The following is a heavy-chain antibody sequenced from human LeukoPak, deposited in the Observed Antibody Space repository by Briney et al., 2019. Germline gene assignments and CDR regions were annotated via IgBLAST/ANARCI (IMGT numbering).Heavy chain of an antibody. D-gene: IGHD3-3*01. CDR3: ARVGPYYDFSRYYFDY. J-gene: IGHJ4*02. V-gene: IGHV1-2*02. CDR1: GYTFTGYY. CDR2: INPNSGGT. Sequence: ASVKVSCQASGYTFTGYYMHWVRQAPGQGLEWMGWINPNSGGTNYAQKFQGRVTMTRDTSISTAYMELSRLRSDDTAVYYCARVGPYYDFSRYYFDYWGQGTLVTVPS.